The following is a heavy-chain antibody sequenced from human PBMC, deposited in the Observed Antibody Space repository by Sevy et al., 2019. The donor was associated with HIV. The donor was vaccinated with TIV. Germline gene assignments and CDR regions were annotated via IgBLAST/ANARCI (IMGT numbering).Heavy chain of an antibody. CDR2: IYYSGST. Sequence: SETLSLTCTVSGGSISSGDYYWSWIRQPPGKGLEWIGYIYYSGSTYYNPSLKSRVTISVDTSKNQFSLKLSSVTAADTAVYYCARVIRRWELLDYYFDYWGQGTLVTVYS. D-gene: IGHD1-26*01. CDR3: ARVIRRWELLDYYFDY. J-gene: IGHJ4*02. CDR1: GGSISSGDYY. V-gene: IGHV4-30-4*01.